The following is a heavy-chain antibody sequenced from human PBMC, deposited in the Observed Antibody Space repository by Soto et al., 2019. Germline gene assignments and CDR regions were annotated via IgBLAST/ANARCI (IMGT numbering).Heavy chain of an antibody. D-gene: IGHD3-22*01. CDR3: AVSVVLDSSCPYMHISGMEV. CDR1: GYTFTSYG. V-gene: IGHV1-18*01. Sequence: ASVKVSCKASGYTFTSYGISWVRQAPGQGLEWMGWISAYNGNTNYAQKLQGRVTMTTDTSTSTAYMELRSLRSDDTAVYYCAVSVVLDSSCPYMHISGMEVWGQ. J-gene: IGHJ6*02. CDR2: ISAYNGNT.